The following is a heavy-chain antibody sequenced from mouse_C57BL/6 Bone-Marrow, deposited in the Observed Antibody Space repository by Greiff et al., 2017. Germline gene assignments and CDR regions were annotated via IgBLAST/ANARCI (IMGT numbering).Heavy chain of an antibody. CDR1: GYAFSSSW. J-gene: IGHJ3*01. D-gene: IGHD2-4*01. CDR3: AREGMITGGFAY. V-gene: IGHV1-82*01. Sequence: VKLVESGPELVKPGASVKISCKASGYAFSSSWMNWVKQRPGNGLEWIGRIYPGDGDTTYNGKFKGKATLTADKSSSTAYMQLSSLTSEDSAVYFCAREGMITGGFAYWGQGTLVTVSA. CDR2: IYPGDGDT.